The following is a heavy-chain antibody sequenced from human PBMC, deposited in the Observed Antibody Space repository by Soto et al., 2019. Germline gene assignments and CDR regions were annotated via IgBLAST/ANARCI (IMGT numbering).Heavy chain of an antibody. CDR1: GDTFASFG. J-gene: IGHJ4*02. Sequence: ASVKVSCKASGDTFASFGSSWVRQAPGQGLEWLGWISAYNGNTHYAQKVRDRVTLTTDTSTNTAYMELRSLTSDDTAVYYCARDQESITDRILQYWGQGTRVTVS. D-gene: IGHD3-10*01. CDR2: ISAYNGNT. V-gene: IGHV1-18*01. CDR3: ARDQESITDRILQY.